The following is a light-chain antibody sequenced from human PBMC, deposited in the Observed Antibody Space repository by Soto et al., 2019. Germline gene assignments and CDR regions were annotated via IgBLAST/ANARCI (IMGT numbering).Light chain of an antibody. CDR3: LQRYTFPFT. CDR1: QDISNY. J-gene: IGKJ3*01. Sequence: DIQMTQSPFSLSASVGDTVTLTCRASQDISNYLNWLQQKPGKAPKLLIYAASPLQTGVPSRFSGSESGTDFTLTIRSLQPEDFAIYFCLQRYTFPFTFGPGTRVEIK. CDR2: AAS. V-gene: IGKV1-39*01.